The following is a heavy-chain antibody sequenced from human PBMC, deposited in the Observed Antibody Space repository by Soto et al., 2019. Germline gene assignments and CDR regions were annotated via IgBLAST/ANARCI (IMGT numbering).Heavy chain of an antibody. V-gene: IGHV3-30*18. J-gene: IGHJ6*02. CDR2: ISYDGSNK. CDR1: GFTFSSYG. Sequence: HPGGSLRLSCAASGFTFSSYGMHWVRQAPGKGLEWVAVISYDGSNKYYADSVKGRFTISRDNSKNTLYLQMNSLRAEDTAVYYCAKDAVAVAGTPLAGMDVWGQGTTVTVSS. D-gene: IGHD6-19*01. CDR3: AKDAVAVAGTPLAGMDV.